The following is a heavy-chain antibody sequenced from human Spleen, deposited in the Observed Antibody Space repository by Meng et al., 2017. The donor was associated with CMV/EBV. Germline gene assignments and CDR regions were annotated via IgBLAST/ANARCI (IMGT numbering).Heavy chain of an antibody. Sequence: SETLSLTCTVSGGSISSGGYYWSWIRQAPGKGLEWIGYINYSGTTSYNPSLKSRVILSMDASRNEFSLRMNSVTAADTAMYYCASLGNWGPGTMVTVSS. J-gene: IGHJ3*01. D-gene: IGHD3-16*01. V-gene: IGHV4-61*08. CDR1: GGSISSGGYY. CDR3: ASLGN. CDR2: INYSGTT.